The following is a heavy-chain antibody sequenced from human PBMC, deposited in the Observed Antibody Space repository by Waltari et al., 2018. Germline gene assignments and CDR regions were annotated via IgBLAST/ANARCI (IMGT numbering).Heavy chain of an antibody. Sequence: QLQLQESGPGLVKPSETLSLTCPVSGGSISSSSYYWGWIRQPPGKGLEWIGSIYYSGSTYYNPSLKSRVTISVDTSKNQFSLKLSSVTAADTAVYYCARVNYYYYYMDVWGKGTTVTVSS. J-gene: IGHJ6*03. CDR1: GGSISSSSYY. V-gene: IGHV4-39*01. CDR2: IYYSGST. CDR3: ARVNYYYYYMDV.